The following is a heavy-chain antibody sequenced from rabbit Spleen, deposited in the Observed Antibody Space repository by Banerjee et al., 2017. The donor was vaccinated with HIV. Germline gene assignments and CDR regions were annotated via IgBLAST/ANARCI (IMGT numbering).Heavy chain of an antibody. D-gene: IGHD2-1*01. CDR1: GVSFSSSYY. V-gene: IGHV1S40*01. J-gene: IGHJ4*01. Sequence: QSLEESGGDLVKPGASLTLTCTASGVSFSSSYYMCWVRQAPGKGLECVACIYGGSSGSTYYATWAKGRFTISKTSSTTVTLQMTSLTAADTATYFCARGSATMTMVITGYYLNLWGQGTLVTVS. CDR2: IYGGSSGST. CDR3: ARGSATMTMVITGYYLNL.